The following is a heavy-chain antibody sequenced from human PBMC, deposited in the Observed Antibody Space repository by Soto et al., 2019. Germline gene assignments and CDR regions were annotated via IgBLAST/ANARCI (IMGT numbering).Heavy chain of an antibody. D-gene: IGHD2-2*01. J-gene: IGHJ4*02. Sequence: GGSLRLSCVASGFSFSTYTMSWVRQAPGKGLEWVSVISGSAGSSGPSYADSVQGRFSISRDNARNTLYLQMNSLRGEDTAMYYCAKARCSTANCYVPEYWGQGTRVTVSS. CDR1: GFSFSTYT. V-gene: IGHV3-23*01. CDR3: AKARCSTANCYVPEY. CDR2: ISGSAGSSGP.